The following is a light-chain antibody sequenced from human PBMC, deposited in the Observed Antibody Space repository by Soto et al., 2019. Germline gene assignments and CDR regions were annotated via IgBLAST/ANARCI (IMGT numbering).Light chain of an antibody. CDR3: QQRHNWPIT. V-gene: IGKV3-11*01. CDR2: DTS. J-gene: IGKJ5*01. CDR1: ETIRGL. Sequence: IVFRQCRATVSLCPGGRARRSCTASETIRGLLAWYQQRPGQPPRLRIYDTSNRATGIPARFSGSGSGTDFTLTISGLEPADLGVYYCQQRHNWPITFGQGALLEIK.